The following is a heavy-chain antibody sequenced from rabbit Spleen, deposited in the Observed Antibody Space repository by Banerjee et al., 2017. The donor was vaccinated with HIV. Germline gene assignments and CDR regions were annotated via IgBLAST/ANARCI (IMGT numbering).Heavy chain of an antibody. CDR2: IDTNDGDT. Sequence: QSLEESGGGLVKPGASLTLTCKASGFDIKKYGVTWVRQAPGKGLEWIACIDTNDGDTDYANWPKGRFTISKTSSTTVTLQMTSLTAADTATYFCARNYVNAFDPWGPGTLVTVS. J-gene: IGHJ2*01. D-gene: IGHD1-1*01. V-gene: IGHV1S40*01. CDR1: GFDIKKYG. CDR3: ARNYVNAFDP.